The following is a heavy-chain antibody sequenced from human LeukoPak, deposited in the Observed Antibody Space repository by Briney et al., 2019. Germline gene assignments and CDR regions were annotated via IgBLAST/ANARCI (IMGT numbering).Heavy chain of an antibody. CDR3: ARDRSVGTISSGMDV. J-gene: IGHJ6*02. CDR2: IKQDGSEK. V-gene: IGHV3-7*01. Sequence: GGSLRLSCAASGFTFSGYAMSWVRQAPGKGLEWVANIKQDGSEKYYVDSVKGRFTISRDNAKNSLYLQMNSLRAEDTAVYYCARDRSVGTISSGMDVWGQGTTVTVSS. D-gene: IGHD3-3*01. CDR1: GFTFSGYA.